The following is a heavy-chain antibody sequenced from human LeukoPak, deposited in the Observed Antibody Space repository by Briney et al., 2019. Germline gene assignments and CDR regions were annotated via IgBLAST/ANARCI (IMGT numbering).Heavy chain of an antibody. D-gene: IGHD3-10*01. J-gene: IGHJ4*02. CDR2: MNPGSGDT. Sequence: GASVKVSCKASGYTFTTHDLTWVRQATGQGLEWTGWMNPGSGDTAYAQKFQGRLTMTRDTSMSTAYMELNSLGSEDTAIYYCARGLGDYNTDWFPVSGYWGQGTPVTVSS. CDR1: GYTFTTHD. CDR3: ARGLGDYNTDWFPVSGY. V-gene: IGHV1-8*01.